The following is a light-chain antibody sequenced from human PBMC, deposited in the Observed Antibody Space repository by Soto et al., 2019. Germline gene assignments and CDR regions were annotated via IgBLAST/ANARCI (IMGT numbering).Light chain of an antibody. CDR1: QSVSSSY. CDR2: GAS. V-gene: IGKV3-20*01. CDR3: QQYGISPG. J-gene: IGKJ5*01. Sequence: EIVLTQSPGTLSLSPGERATLSCRASQSVSSSYLAWYQQKPGQAPRLLIYGASSRATGIPDRFSGSGSGTDFPLTISRLEPEDFAVYYCQQYGISPGFGQGTRLEIK.